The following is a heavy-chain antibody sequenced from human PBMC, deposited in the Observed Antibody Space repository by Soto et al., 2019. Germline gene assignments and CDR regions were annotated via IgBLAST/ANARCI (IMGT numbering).Heavy chain of an antibody. D-gene: IGHD2-21*01. CDR3: ARHSASGLYYFFGMDV. CDR1: GDSISSSNW. Sequence: QVQLQESGPGLVKPSGTLSLTCAVSGDSISSSNWWTWVRQPPGQGLEWIGDIYHTGITNYNPSLKSRVTILVDKSKNQFSLKLTSVTAADTAMYYCARHSASGLYYFFGMDVWGQGTTVTVSS. V-gene: IGHV4-4*02. CDR2: IYHTGIT. J-gene: IGHJ6*02.